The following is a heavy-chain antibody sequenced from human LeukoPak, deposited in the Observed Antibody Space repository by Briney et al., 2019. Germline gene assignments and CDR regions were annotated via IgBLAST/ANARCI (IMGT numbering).Heavy chain of an antibody. CDR2: IWYDGSNK. CDR3: ARGGGRYSGWFDP. Sequence: GGSLRLFCAASGFTFSSYRMHWVRQAPGKGLEGVADIWYDGSNKYYADSVKGRFTISRDNSKNTLYLQMNSLRAEDTAVYYCARGGGRYSGWFDPWGQGTLVTVSS. D-gene: IGHD2-15*01. V-gene: IGHV3-33*01. CDR1: GFTFSSYR. J-gene: IGHJ5*02.